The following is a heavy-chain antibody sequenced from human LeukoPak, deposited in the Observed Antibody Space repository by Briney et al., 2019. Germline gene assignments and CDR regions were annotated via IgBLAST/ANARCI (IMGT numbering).Heavy chain of an antibody. D-gene: IGHD3-3*01. CDR3: ARVRSNDFWSGYWFDP. J-gene: IGHJ5*02. CDR1: GGSISSYY. CDR2: IYYSGST. Sequence: SETLSLTCTVSGGSISSYYCSWIRQPPGKGLEWIGYIYYSGSTTYNPSLKSRVTISVDTSKNQFSLKLSSVTAADTAVYYCARVRSNDFWSGYWFDPWGQGTLVTVSS. V-gene: IGHV4-59*08.